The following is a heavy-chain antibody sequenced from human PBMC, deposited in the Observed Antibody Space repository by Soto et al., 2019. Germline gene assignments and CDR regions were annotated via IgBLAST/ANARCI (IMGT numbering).Heavy chain of an antibody. CDR3: ATSQKGYNWNYFDH. V-gene: IGHV4-39*01. CDR2: VFYTGFT. J-gene: IGHJ4*02. Sequence: RSLTCAVSGGSISGSYYYWAWLRQSPGKGPEWIGSVFYTGFTSYNPSLESRVSVSVDTSKSQFSLKLSAVTAADTAVYYCATSQKGYNWNYFDHWGQGALVTVSS. CDR1: GGSISGSYYY. D-gene: IGHD1-20*01.